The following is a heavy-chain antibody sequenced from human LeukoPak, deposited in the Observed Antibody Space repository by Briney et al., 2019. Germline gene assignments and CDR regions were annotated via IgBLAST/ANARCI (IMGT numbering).Heavy chain of an antibody. CDR2: ISSSSSYI. J-gene: IGHJ4*02. V-gene: IGHV3-21*01. D-gene: IGHD7-27*01. CDR1: GFTFSSYS. Sequence: GGSLRLSCAASGFTFSSYSMNWVRQAPGKGLEWVSSISSSSSYIYYADSVKGRLTISRDNAKNSLYLQMNSLRAEDTAVYYCAIQPGARLGIYWGQGTLVTVSS. CDR3: AIQPGARLGIY.